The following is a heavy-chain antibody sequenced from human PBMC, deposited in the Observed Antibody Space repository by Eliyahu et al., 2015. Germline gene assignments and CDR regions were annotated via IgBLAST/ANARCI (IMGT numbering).Heavy chain of an antibody. V-gene: IGHV3-23*01. CDR2: XSGSGGST. D-gene: IGHD4-17*01. Sequence: EVQLLESGGGLVQPXGSXRXSCAAXXXTFSSYAMSWVRQAPGKGLEWVSAXSGSGGSTYYADSVKGRFTISRDNSKNTLYLQMNSLRAEDTAVYYCAKGFYGYFDYWGQGTLVTVSS. CDR3: AKGFYGYFDY. J-gene: IGHJ4*02. CDR1: XXTFSSYA.